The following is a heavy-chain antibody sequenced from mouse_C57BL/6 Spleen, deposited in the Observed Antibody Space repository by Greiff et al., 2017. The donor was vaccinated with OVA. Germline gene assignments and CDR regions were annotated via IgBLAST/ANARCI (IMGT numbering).Heavy chain of an antibody. V-gene: IGHV8-12*01. D-gene: IGHD1-1*01. CDR1: GFSLTTSGMG. Sequence: QVTLKVSGPGILQSSQSLSLTCSFSGFSLTTSGMGVSWLRQPSGKGLDWLAHIYWDDDKRYNPSLKSPLSISKDSSRNQVFLKITSVDTADTATYYCARRVYYYGSSYVGNFDYWGQGTTLTVSS. J-gene: IGHJ2*01. CDR2: IYWDDDK. CDR3: ARRVYYYGSSYVGNFDY.